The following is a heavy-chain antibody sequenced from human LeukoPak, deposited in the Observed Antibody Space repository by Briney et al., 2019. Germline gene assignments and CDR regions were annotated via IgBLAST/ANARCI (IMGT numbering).Heavy chain of an antibody. D-gene: IGHD6-13*01. CDR1: GFTFSTYS. CDR3: ARSYSSSWYAAFDI. Sequence: GGSLRLSCAGSGFTFSTYSVNWVRQAPGKVLGWVSSNIITTGTYIYYADSVKGRFTISRDNGKNSLYLQMNSLRAEDTAVYYCARSYSSSWYAAFDIWGQGTMVTVSS. J-gene: IGHJ3*02. CDR2: NIITTGTYI. V-gene: IGHV3-21*01.